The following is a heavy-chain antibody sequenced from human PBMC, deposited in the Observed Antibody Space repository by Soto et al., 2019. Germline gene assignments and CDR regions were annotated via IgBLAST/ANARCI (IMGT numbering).Heavy chain of an antibody. CDR2: ISAYNGNT. J-gene: IGHJ6*02. V-gene: IGHV1-18*01. D-gene: IGHD2-21*02. Sequence: QVQLVQSGAEVKKPGASVKVSCKASGYTFTSYGITGVRQAPGQGLEWMGGISAYNGNTNYAQKLQGRVTMTTDTSTSPAYMELRSLRSDDTAVYYCARASSYCGGDCYYYYGMDVWGQGTTVTVSS. CDR1: GYTFTSYG. CDR3: ARASSYCGGDCYYYYGMDV.